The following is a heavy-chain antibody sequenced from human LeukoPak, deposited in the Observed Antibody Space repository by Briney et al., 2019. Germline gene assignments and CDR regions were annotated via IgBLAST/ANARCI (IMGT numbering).Heavy chain of an antibody. CDR2: INAGNGNT. D-gene: IGHD4-17*01. V-gene: IGHV1-3*01. Sequence: GASVKVSCKASGYTLTSYAMHWVRQAPGQRLEWMGWINAGNGNTKYSQKFQGRVTITRDTSASTAYMELSSLRSEDTAVYYCARDRVGDYGDRRRDDYFDYWGQGTLVTVSS. CDR3: ARDRVGDYGDRRRDDYFDY. CDR1: GYTLTSYA. J-gene: IGHJ4*02.